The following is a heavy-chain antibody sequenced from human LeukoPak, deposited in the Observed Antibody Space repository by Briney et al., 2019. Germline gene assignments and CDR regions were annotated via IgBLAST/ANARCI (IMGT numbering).Heavy chain of an antibody. CDR2: INPSGGST. J-gene: IGHJ6*03. D-gene: IGHD6-13*01. CDR3: ARVSGDYSSSWYENPYYYYMDV. CDR1: GYTFTSYY. Sequence: ASVKVSCKASGYTFTSYYMHWVRQAPGQGLEWMGIINPSGGSTSYAQKFQGRVTMTRDMSTSTVYMELSSLRSEDTAVYYCARVSGDYSSSWYENPYYYYMDVWGKGTTVTVSS. V-gene: IGHV1-46*01.